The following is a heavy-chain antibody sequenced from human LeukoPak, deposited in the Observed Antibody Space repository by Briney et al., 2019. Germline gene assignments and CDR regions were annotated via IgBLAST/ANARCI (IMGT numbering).Heavy chain of an antibody. CDR1: GFTFSRYA. Sequence: PGRSLILSCETSGFTFSRYAMHWVRQAPGKGLEWVAIISYEGKNKYYADSVKGRFTISRDNSKNTLYLHMNSLRADDTAVYYCASTYDSNNYRPFDYWGQGTLVGVSS. CDR2: ISYEGKNK. V-gene: IGHV3-30*03. J-gene: IGHJ4*02. D-gene: IGHD3-22*01. CDR3: ASTYDSNNYRPFDY.